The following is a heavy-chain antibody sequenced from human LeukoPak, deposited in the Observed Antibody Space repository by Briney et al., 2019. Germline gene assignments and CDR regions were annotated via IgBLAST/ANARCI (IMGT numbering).Heavy chain of an antibody. CDR2: INHSGST. CDR1: GGSFSGYY. D-gene: IGHD5-18*01. J-gene: IGHJ6*02. CDR3: ASYTWIHDRSV. V-gene: IGHV4-34*01. Sequence: SETLSLTCAVYGGSFSGYYWSWIRQPPGKGLEWIGEINHSGSTNYNPSLKSRVTISVDTSKNQFSLKLSSMTAADTAVYYCASYTWIHDRSVWGQGTTVTVSS.